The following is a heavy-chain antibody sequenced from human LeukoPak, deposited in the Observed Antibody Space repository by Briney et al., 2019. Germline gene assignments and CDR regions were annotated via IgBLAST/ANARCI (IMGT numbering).Heavy chain of an antibody. V-gene: IGHV3-23*01. D-gene: IGHD3-22*01. CDR2: IRGSGGST. Sequence: PSETLSLTCTVSGGSISSSSYYWGWVRQDPGKGLEWFSAIRGSGGSTYYADSVKGRFTISRDNSKNTLYLQMNSLRAEDTAVYYCANIGNYDSSGYYYVDYWGQGTLVTVSS. CDR1: GGSISSSSYY. J-gene: IGHJ4*02. CDR3: ANIGNYDSSGYYYVDY.